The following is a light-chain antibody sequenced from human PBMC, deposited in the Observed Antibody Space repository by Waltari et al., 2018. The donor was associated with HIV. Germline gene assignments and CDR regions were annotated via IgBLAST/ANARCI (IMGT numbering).Light chain of an antibody. CDR2: RNK. CDR3: AAWDDSLSGVV. V-gene: IGLV1-47*01. CDR1: SSNIGSNY. Sequence: QSVLTQPPSASGTPGQRVTISCSGSSSNIGSNYVYWYQQLPGTAPKLLIYRNKQRPSGVPDRFSGSKCGTSASLAISGLRSEDEADYYCAAWDDSLSGVVFGGGTKLTVL. J-gene: IGLJ2*01.